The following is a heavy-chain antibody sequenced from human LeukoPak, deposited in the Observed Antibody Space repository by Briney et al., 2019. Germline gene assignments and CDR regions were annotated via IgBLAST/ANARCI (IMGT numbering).Heavy chain of an antibody. Sequence: GGSLRLSCAASGFTFSSYAMSWVRQAPGKGLEWVSSISGSGGSTYYADSVKGRFTISRDNSKNTLYLQMNSLRPEDTAVYYCAKGNGFCSVNSCSYYYYMDVWGKGTTVTVSS. CDR1: GFTFSSYA. CDR2: ISGSGGST. CDR3: AKGNGFCSVNSCSYYYYMDV. D-gene: IGHD2-2*01. V-gene: IGHV3-23*01. J-gene: IGHJ6*03.